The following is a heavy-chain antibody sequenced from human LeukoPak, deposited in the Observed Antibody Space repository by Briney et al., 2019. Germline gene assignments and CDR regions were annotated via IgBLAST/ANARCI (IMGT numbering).Heavy chain of an antibody. D-gene: IGHD6-19*01. CDR3: ARVGSGWLEDAFDI. CDR1: RFTFSTYW. CDR2: INSDGSST. J-gene: IGHJ3*02. Sequence: GGSLRLSCAASRFTFSTYWMHWVRQAPGKGLVWVSRINSDGSSTDYADSVKGRFTISRDNAKNSLYLQMNSLRAEDTAVYYCARVGSGWLEDAFDIWGQGTMVTVSS. V-gene: IGHV3-74*01.